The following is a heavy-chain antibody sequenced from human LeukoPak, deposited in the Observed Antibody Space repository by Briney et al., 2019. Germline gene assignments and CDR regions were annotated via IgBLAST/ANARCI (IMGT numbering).Heavy chain of an antibody. V-gene: IGHV3-48*04. Sequence: GGSLRLSCVASGFTFSSCSMSWVRQAPGKGLEWISYINSSSSTIYYADSVKGRFTVSRDNAKNSLYLQMNSLRAEDTAVYYCASPVLLIRGVTVDYWGQGTLVTVSS. J-gene: IGHJ4*02. CDR3: ASPVLLIRGVTVDY. CDR2: INSSSSTI. D-gene: IGHD3-10*01. CDR1: GFTFSSCS.